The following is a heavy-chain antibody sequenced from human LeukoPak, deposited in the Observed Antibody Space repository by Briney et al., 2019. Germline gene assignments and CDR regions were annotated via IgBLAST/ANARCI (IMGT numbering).Heavy chain of an antibody. Sequence: GGSLRLSRAASGFTFSSYAMHWVRQAPGKGLEWVAVISYDGSNKYYADSVKGRFTISRDNSKNTLYLQMNSLRAEDTAVYYCARVQHIVVVTALFEYWGQGTLVTVSS. J-gene: IGHJ4*02. V-gene: IGHV3-30*04. CDR3: ARVQHIVVVTALFEY. CDR2: ISYDGSNK. D-gene: IGHD2-21*02. CDR1: GFTFSSYA.